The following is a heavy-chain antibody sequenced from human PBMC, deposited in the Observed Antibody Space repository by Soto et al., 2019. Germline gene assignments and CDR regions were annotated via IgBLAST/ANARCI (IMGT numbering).Heavy chain of an antibody. CDR2: INSDGSHK. CDR1: GFTLSSYW. CDR3: VRDLGLDY. Sequence: GGSLRLSCAASGFTLSSYWMNWVRQAPGKGLEWVANINSDGSHKDYADSVKGRFTISRDNVQNSLSLQMNSLRAEDTAVYYCVRDLGLDYWGQGALVTVSS. D-gene: IGHD3-16*01. J-gene: IGHJ4*02. V-gene: IGHV3-7*01.